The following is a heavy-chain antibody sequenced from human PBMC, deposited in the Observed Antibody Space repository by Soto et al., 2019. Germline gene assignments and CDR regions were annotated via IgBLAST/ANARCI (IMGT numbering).Heavy chain of an antibody. CDR3: ARDGCSSTSCYAGWFDP. CDR1: GGTFSSYA. D-gene: IGHD2-2*01. CDR2: IIPIFGTA. V-gene: IGHV1-69*01. J-gene: IGHJ5*02. Sequence: QVQLVQSGAEVKKPGSSVKVSCKASGGTFSSYAISWVRQAPGQGLEWMGGIIPIFGTANYAQKFQGRVTITEDESTSTAYMALSSLRSEDTAVYYCARDGCSSTSCYAGWFDPWGKGTLVTVSS.